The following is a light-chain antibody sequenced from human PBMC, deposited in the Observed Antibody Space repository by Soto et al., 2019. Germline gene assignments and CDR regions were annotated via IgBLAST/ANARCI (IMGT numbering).Light chain of an antibody. J-gene: IGLJ2*01. CDR2: RNN. CDR3: AAWDDSLSGVV. Sequence: LTQPPSASGTPGQRVTISCSGSSSNIGSNYVYWYQQLPGTAPKLLIYRNNQRPSGVPDRFSGSKSGTSASLAISGLRSEDEADYYCAAWDDSLSGVVFGGGTKLTV. V-gene: IGLV1-47*01. CDR1: SSNIGSNY.